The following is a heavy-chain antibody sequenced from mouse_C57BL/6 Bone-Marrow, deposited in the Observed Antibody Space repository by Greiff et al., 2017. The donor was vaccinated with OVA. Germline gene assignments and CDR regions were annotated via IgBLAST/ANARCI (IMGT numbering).Heavy chain of an antibody. CDR1: GYAFTNYL. CDR3: ALGWLLRGYYFDY. CDR2: INPGSGGT. V-gene: IGHV1-54*01. Sequence: QVQLQQSGAELVRPGTSVKVSCKASGYAFTNYLIEWVKQRPGQGLEWIGVINPGSGGTNYNEKFKGKATLTADKSSSTAYMQLSSLTSEDSAVYFCALGWLLRGYYFDYWGQGTTLTVSS. J-gene: IGHJ2*01. D-gene: IGHD2-3*01.